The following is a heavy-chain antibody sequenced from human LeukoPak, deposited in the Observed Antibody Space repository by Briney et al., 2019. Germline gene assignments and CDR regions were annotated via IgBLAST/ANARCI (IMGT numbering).Heavy chain of an antibody. CDR1: RFIFSSYG. CDR3: ARGAVSYSSGWYANWYLDL. V-gene: IGHV3-21*01. J-gene: IGHJ2*01. CDR2: ITSSSSYI. Sequence: PGGSLRLSCAASRFIFSSYGMHWVRQAPGKGLEWVSSITSSSSYIYYADSVKGRFTISRDNTKNSLYLQMNSLRAEDTAVYYCARGAVSYSSGWYANWYLDLWGRGTLVTVSS. D-gene: IGHD6-19*01.